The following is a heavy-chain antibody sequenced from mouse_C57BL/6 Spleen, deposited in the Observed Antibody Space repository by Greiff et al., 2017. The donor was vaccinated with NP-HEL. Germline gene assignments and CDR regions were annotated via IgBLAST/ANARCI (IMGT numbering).Heavy chain of an antibody. CDR2: INPGSGGT. J-gene: IGHJ3*01. Sequence: QVQLKESGAELVRPGTSVKVSCKASGYAFTNYLIEWVKQRPGQGLEWIGVINPGSGGTNYNEKFKGKATLTADKSSSTAYMQLSSLTSEDSAVYFCARSGYYYGLFAYWGQGTLVTVSA. CDR3: ARSGYYYGLFAY. V-gene: IGHV1-54*01. CDR1: GYAFTNYL. D-gene: IGHD1-1*01.